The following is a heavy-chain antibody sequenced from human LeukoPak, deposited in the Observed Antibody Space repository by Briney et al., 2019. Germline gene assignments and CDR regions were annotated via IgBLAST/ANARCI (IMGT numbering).Heavy chain of an antibody. V-gene: IGHV3-23*01. CDR3: ARDLIH. Sequence: AGGSVSFTSSAYSFTISCNDLSWVRPAQGKGLEWVSAISGSGGSTYYADSVKGRFTISRDNSKNTLYLQMNSLRAEDTAVYYCARDLIHWGQGTLVTVSS. D-gene: IGHD2/OR15-2a*01. CDR1: SFTISCND. CDR2: ISGSGGST. J-gene: IGHJ4*02.